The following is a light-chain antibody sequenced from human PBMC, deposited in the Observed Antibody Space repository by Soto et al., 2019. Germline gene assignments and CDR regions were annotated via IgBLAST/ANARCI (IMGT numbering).Light chain of an antibody. CDR2: GAS. Sequence: EIVLTQSPATLSLSPGERATLSCRASQSVSSSYLAWYQQKPGQAPRLLIYGASTRATAIPARFSGSGSGTEFTLSISSLQSEDFAVYYCQQYNTWPRTFGQGTKVDIK. V-gene: IGKV3-15*01. CDR1: QSVSSSY. CDR3: QQYNTWPRT. J-gene: IGKJ1*01.